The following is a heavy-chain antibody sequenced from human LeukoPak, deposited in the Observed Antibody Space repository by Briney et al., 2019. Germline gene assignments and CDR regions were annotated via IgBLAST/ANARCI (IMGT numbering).Heavy chain of an antibody. V-gene: IGHV1-8*03. D-gene: IGHD3-9*01. CDR1: GYTFTSYG. CDR3: ARLYFDWSIDYYYYYYMDV. J-gene: IGHJ6*03. CDR2: MNPNSGNT. Sequence: ASVKVSCKASGYTFTSYGISWVRQATGQGLEWMGWMNPNSGNTGYAQKFQGRVTITRNTSISTAYMELSSLRSEDTAVYYCARLYFDWSIDYYYYYYMDVWGKGTTVTVSS.